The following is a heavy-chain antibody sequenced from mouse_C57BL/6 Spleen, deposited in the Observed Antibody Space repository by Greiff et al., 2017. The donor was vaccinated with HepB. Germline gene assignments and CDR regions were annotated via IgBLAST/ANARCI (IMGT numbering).Heavy chain of an antibody. CDR3: ARGPTGYFDY. V-gene: IGHV1-66*01. Sequence: VQLQQSGPELVKPGASVKISCKASGYSFTSYYIHWVKQRPGQGLEWIGWIYPGSGNTKYNEKFKGKATLTADTSSSTAYMQLSSLTSEDSAVYYCARGPTGYFDYWGQGTTLTVSS. CDR2: IYPGSGNT. D-gene: IGHD1-1*01. CDR1: GYSFTSYY. J-gene: IGHJ2*01.